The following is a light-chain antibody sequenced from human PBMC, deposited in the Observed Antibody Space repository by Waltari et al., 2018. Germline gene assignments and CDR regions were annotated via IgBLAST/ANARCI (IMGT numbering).Light chain of an antibody. V-gene: IGKV3-15*01. CDR2: GAS. Sequence: LVMTQSPATLSVSPGERATLSCRASQSVSSNLAWYQQKPGKAPRLLIYGASTRATGIPARFSGSGSGTEFTLTISSLQSEDFAVYYCQQYNNWPLFTFGPGTKVDIK. CDR1: QSVSSN. CDR3: QQYNNWPLFT. J-gene: IGKJ3*01.